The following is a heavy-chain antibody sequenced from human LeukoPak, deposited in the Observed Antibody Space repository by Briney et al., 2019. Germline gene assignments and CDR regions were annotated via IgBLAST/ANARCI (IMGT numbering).Heavy chain of an antibody. CDR1: GGTFSSYA. CDR2: IIPIFGTA. D-gene: IGHD6-13*01. V-gene: IGHV1-69*05. CDR3: ARGRSSWSNLYYFDY. J-gene: IGHJ4*02. Sequence: SVKVSCKASGGTFSSYAISWVRQAPGQGLELRGRIIPIFGTANYAQKFQGRVTITTDESTSTAYMELSSLRSEDTAVYYCARGRSSWSNLYYFDYWGQGTLVTVSS.